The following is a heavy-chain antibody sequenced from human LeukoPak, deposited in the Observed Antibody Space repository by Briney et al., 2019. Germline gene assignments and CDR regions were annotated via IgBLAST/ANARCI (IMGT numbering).Heavy chain of an antibody. D-gene: IGHD2-2*01. CDR2: IYYSGST. Sequence: SSETLSLTCTVSGGSVSSVSYYWTWIRQPPGKELEWIGYIYYSGSTSYSPSLKSRVTISVDTSKNQFSLKLGSVTAADTAVYYCARHYCSRTSCYVSHWGQGTLVTVSS. V-gene: IGHV4-61*01. CDR3: ARHYCSRTSCYVSH. CDR1: GGSVSSVSYY. J-gene: IGHJ4*02.